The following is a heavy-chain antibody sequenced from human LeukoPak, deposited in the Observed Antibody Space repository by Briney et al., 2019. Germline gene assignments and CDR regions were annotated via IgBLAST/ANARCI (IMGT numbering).Heavy chain of an antibody. D-gene: IGHD3-16*01. Sequence: GGSLRLSCAASGFTFSSYEMNWVRQAPGKGLEWVSYISSSGSTIYYADSVKGRFTISRDDAKNSLYLQMNSLRAGDTAVYYCARGRRRATSGPSYYFDYWGQGALVTVSS. V-gene: IGHV3-48*03. CDR3: ARGRRRATSGPSYYFDY. CDR1: GFTFSSYE. J-gene: IGHJ4*02. CDR2: ISSSGSTI.